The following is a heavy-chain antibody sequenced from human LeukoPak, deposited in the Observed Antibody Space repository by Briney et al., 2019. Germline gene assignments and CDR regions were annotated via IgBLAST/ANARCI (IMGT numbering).Heavy chain of an antibody. J-gene: IGHJ4*02. CDR3: AISYYDSSGIDY. D-gene: IGHD3-22*01. V-gene: IGHV3-43D*03. Sequence: GGSLRLSCAASGFTFDDYATHWVRQAPGKGLEWVSLISWDGGSTYYADSVKGRFTISRDNSKNSLYLQMNSLRAEDTALYYCAISYYDSSGIDYWGQGTLVTVSS. CDR2: ISWDGGST. CDR1: GFTFDDYA.